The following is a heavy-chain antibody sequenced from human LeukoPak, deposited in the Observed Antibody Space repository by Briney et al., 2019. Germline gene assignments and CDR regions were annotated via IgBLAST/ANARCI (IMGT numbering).Heavy chain of an antibody. CDR1: GGSISSSSYY. V-gene: IGHV4-39*07. J-gene: IGHJ5*02. CDR2: IYYSGST. Sequence: SETLSLTCTVSGGSISSSSYYWGWIRQPPGKGLEWTGSIYYSGSTYYNPSLKSRVTISVDTSKNQFSLKLSSVTAADTAVYYCARDRAEYYYGSGSLNWFDPWGQGTLVTVSS. D-gene: IGHD3-10*01. CDR3: ARDRAEYYYGSGSLNWFDP.